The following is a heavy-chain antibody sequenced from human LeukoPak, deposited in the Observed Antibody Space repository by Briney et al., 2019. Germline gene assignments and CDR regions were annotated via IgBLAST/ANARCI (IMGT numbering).Heavy chain of an antibody. Sequence: GASVKVSCKVSGYTLTELSMHWVRQAPGQGLEWMGIINPSGGSTSYAQKFQGRVTMTRDTSTSTVYMELSSLRSEDTAVYYCAREKRLGELSSPSFDYWGQGTLVTVSS. V-gene: IGHV1-46*01. CDR3: AREKRLGELSSPSFDY. J-gene: IGHJ4*02. D-gene: IGHD3-16*02. CDR1: GYTLTELS. CDR2: INPSGGST.